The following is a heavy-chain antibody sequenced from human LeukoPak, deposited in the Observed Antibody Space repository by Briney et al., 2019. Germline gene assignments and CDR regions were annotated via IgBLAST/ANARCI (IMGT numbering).Heavy chain of an antibody. CDR2: IIPIFGTA. CDR3: ARARYCSSTSCYADY. CDR1: GGTFSSYA. D-gene: IGHD2-2*01. Sequence: SVKVSCKASGGTFSSYAISWVRQAPGQGLEWMGGIIPIFGTANYAQRFQGRVTITADESTSTAYMELSSLRSEDTAVYYCARARYCSSTSCYADYWGQGTLVTVSS. J-gene: IGHJ4*02. V-gene: IGHV1-69*01.